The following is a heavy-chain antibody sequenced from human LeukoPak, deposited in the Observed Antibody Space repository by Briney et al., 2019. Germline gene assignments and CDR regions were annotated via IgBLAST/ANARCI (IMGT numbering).Heavy chain of an antibody. CDR1: GGSISSSAPF. CDR2: IYHSGTP. V-gene: IGHV4-39*01. J-gene: IGHJ4*02. CDR3: ARQTTGSYQWTFDY. Sequence: SETLSLTCTVSGGSISSSAPFWGWIRQPPGKGLEWIGTIYHSGTPYYNPSLKSRVTISVDTSRTQFSVRLNSVTAADTAVYSCARQTTGSYQWTFDYWGQGTLVTVSS. D-gene: IGHD3-10*01.